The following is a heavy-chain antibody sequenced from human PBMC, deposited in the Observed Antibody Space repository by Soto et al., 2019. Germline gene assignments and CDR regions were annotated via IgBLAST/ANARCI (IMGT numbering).Heavy chain of an antibody. CDR2: IYYSGST. V-gene: IGHV4-39*01. CDR1: GGSISSSSYY. J-gene: IGHJ4*01. Sequence: PSETLSLTCTVSGGSISSSSYYWGWIRQPPGKGLEWIGSIYYSGSTYYNPSLKSRVTISVDTSKNQFSLKLSSVTAADTAVYYCAIPTGYYDFWSGYLWDYFYYRGQRTLVPVSS. CDR3: AIPTGYYDFWSGYLWDYFYY. D-gene: IGHD3-3*01.